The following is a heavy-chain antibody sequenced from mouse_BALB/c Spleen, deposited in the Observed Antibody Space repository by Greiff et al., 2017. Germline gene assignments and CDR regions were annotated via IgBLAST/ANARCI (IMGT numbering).Heavy chain of an antibody. J-gene: IGHJ4*01. D-gene: IGHD4-1*01. CDR2: IWSGGST. V-gene: IGHV2-2*02. CDR1: GFSLTSYG. CDR3: ARSPPNWDGAMDY. Sequence: VQLKESGPGLVQPSQSLSITCTVSGFSLTSYGVHWVRQSPGKGLEWLGVIWSGGSTDYNAAFISRLSISKDNSKSQVFFKMNSLQANDTAIYYCARSPPNWDGAMDYWGQGTSVTVSS.